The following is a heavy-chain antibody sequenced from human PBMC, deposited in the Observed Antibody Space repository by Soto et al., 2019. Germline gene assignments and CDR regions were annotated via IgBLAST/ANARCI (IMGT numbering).Heavy chain of an antibody. V-gene: IGHV4-34*01. D-gene: IGHD1-26*01. J-gene: IGHJ4*02. Sequence: SETLSLTCAVYGGSFSGYYWSWIRQPPGKGLEWIGEINHSGSTNYNPSLKSRVTISVDTSKNQFSLKLSSVTAADTAVYYCARGLGVYSGSYYGLYYFDEWGQGTLVTVSS. CDR2: INHSGST. CDR1: GGSFSGYY. CDR3: ARGLGVYSGSYYGLYYFDE.